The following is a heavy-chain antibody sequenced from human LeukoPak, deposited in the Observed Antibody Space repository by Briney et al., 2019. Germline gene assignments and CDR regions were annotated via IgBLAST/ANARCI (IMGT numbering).Heavy chain of an antibody. CDR2: IIPIFGTA. Sequence: SVKVSCKASGGTFSSYAISWVRQAPGQGLKWMEGIIPIFGTANYAQKFQGRVTITADESTSTAYMELSSLRSEDTAVYYCARGYSSGGSCSDWGQGTLVTVSS. J-gene: IGHJ4*02. V-gene: IGHV1-69*13. CDR3: ARGYSSGGSCSD. CDR1: GGTFSSYA. D-gene: IGHD2-15*01.